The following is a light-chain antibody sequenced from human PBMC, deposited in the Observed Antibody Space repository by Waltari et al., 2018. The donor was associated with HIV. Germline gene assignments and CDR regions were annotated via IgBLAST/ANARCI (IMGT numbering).Light chain of an antibody. Sequence: EIVLTQSPATLSLSPGERATLSCRASQSVVSYLAWYQHKPGQAPRLVIYGASNRATGIPARFSGSGSGTDFTLTISSLEPEDFAVYYCQQRSSWPPRFTFGQGTKLEIK. CDR2: GAS. CDR3: QQRSSWPPRFT. V-gene: IGKV3-11*01. CDR1: QSVVSY. J-gene: IGKJ2*01.